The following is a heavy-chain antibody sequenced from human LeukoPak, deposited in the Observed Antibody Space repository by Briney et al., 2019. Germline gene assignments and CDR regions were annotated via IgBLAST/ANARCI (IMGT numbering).Heavy chain of an antibody. J-gene: IGHJ3*02. CDR3: ARDKSYGLDI. Sequence: PGRSLRLSCAASGFSFSKYAMHWVRQAPGKGREWVTFIGYDGSNKYYADSVKGRFTISRDNSKNTLYLQMNSLRAEDTAVYYCARDKSYGLDIWGQGTMVTVSS. V-gene: IGHV3-33*01. D-gene: IGHD3-10*01. CDR1: GFSFSKYA. CDR2: IGYDGSNK.